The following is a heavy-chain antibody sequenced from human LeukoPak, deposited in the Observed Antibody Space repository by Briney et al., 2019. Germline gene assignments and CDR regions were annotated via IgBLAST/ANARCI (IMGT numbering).Heavy chain of an antibody. CDR1: GFTFSTYA. D-gene: IGHD3-22*01. J-gene: IGHJ5*02. CDR2: ISGSGGST. CDR3: AKEGGLFGSSGYSES. Sequence: GGSLRLSCAASGFTFSTYAMSWVRQAPGTGLEWVSVISGSGGSTYYTDSVKGRFTISRDNSESTLYLQMNSLRAEDTAVYYCAKEGGLFGSSGYSESWGQGTLVSVSS. V-gene: IGHV3-23*01.